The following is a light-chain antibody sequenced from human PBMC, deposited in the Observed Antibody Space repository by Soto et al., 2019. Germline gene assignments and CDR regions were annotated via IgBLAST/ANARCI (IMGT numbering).Light chain of an antibody. CDR2: DAS. CDR3: QQRSNWPYT. J-gene: IGKJ2*01. Sequence: DIVLTQSPATLYLSPGERATLSCRASQSVSSYLAWYQQKPGQAPRLLIYDASNRATGIPARFSGSGSGTDFTLTISILEPEDFAVYYCQQRSNWPYTFGQGTKLEIK. V-gene: IGKV3-11*01. CDR1: QSVSSY.